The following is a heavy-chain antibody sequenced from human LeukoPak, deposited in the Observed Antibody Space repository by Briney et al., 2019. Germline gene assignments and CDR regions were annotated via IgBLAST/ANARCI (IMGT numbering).Heavy chain of an antibody. CDR2: ISSGGNII. Sequence: WGSLRLFCAASGFTFSSYEMNWVRQVPGKGLEWVSYISSGGNIIYYADSVKGRFTISRDNAKNSLYLQMNSLRAEDTALYYCARDPGYSVWGHGTLVSVSS. V-gene: IGHV3-48*03. D-gene: IGHD3-22*01. CDR1: GFTFSSYE. CDR3: ARDPGYSV. J-gene: IGHJ4*01.